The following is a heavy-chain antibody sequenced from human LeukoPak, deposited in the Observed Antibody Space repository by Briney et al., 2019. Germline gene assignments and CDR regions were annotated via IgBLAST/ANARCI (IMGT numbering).Heavy chain of an antibody. Sequence: GGSLRLSCAASGFTFDDYGMSWVRQAPGKGLEWVSGINWNGGSTGYADSVKGRFTISRDNAKNSLYLQMNSLRAEDTALYHCARDVPMVRGVRYYYYGMDVWGQGTTVTVSS. D-gene: IGHD3-10*01. J-gene: IGHJ6*02. V-gene: IGHV3-20*01. CDR2: INWNGGST. CDR1: GFTFDDYG. CDR3: ARDVPMVRGVRYYYYGMDV.